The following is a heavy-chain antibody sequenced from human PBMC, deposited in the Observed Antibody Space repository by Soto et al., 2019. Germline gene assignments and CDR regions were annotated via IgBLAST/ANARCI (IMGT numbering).Heavy chain of an antibody. J-gene: IGHJ3*02. CDR2: ISSSGGST. Sequence: GGSLRLSCAASGFIFSTYAMNWVRQAPGECLEWVSAISSSGGSTFYAESVRGRFTISRDNSVNTLYLQMSSLRTEDTAVYYCAHPRGFGVFDAVDIWGQGTMVNVSS. CDR3: AHPRGFGVFDAVDI. CDR1: GFIFSTYA. D-gene: IGHD3-10*01. V-gene: IGHV3-23*01.